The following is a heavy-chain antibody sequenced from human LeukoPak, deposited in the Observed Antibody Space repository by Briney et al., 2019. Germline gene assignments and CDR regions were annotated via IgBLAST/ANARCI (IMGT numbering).Heavy chain of an antibody. J-gene: IGHJ5*01. CDR1: GFTFSDFA. CDR2: TIGSGATT. Sequence: GGSLRLSCAASGFTFSDFAMSWVRRAPGKGLEWVSGTIGSGATTFYADSVKGRFTISRDNSKNTLFLQMNNLRAEDTAVYYCAKGSRIAARPTIWFDSWGQGTLVTVSS. V-gene: IGHV3-23*01. D-gene: IGHD6-6*01. CDR3: AKGSRIAARPTIWFDS.